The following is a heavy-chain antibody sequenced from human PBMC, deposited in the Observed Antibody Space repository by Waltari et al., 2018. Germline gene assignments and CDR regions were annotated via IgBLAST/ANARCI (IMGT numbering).Heavy chain of an antibody. CDR2: IKTNTVNP. V-gene: IGHV7-4-1*02. Sequence: QVQLVQSGSECKKPGASVKVSGKASGYTFTSYAMNWVRQAPGQGLEWMGWIKTNTVNPTYAQGFTGRFVFSFDTSVSTAYLQISSLKAEDTAVYYCARDHRYYDYIWGSYRTPPDYWGQGTLVTVSS. D-gene: IGHD3-16*02. J-gene: IGHJ4*02. CDR3: ARDHRYYDYIWGSYRTPPDY. CDR1: GYTFTSYA.